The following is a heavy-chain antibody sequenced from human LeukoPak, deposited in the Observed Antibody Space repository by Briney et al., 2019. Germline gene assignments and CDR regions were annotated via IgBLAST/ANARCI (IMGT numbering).Heavy chain of an antibody. CDR2: IYSGGST. Sequence: GGSLRLSCAASGFTVSSNYTSWVRQAPGKGLEWVSVIYSGGSTYYADSVKGRFTISRDNSKNTLYLQMNSLRAEDTAVYYCARDLGYGDYYFDYWGQGTLVTVSS. D-gene: IGHD4-17*01. CDR1: GFTVSSNY. J-gene: IGHJ4*02. CDR3: ARDLGYGDYYFDY. V-gene: IGHV3-53*01.